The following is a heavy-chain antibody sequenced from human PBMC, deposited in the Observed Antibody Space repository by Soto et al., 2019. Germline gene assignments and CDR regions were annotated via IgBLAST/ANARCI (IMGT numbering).Heavy chain of an antibody. V-gene: IGHV1-18*01. D-gene: IGHD3-22*01. CDR1: GYAFTSSA. J-gene: IGHJ3*02. Sequence: GALLKVSCKASGYAFTSSAITWVRQAHGQGLEWMGWISTYNGNTNYAQNLQGRVTMTTDTFTSTAYVEIRSLRSDDTAVYYCARTYYYDSYDAFDIWGQGTMVTGSS. CDR3: ARTYYYDSYDAFDI. CDR2: ISTYNGNT.